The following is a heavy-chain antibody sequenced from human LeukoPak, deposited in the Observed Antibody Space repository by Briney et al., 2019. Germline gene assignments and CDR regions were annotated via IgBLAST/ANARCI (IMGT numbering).Heavy chain of an antibody. D-gene: IGHD3-16*01. Sequence: ASVKVSCKASGYTFTDYYMHWVQQAPGQGPEWMGRINPNSGGTNYAQKFQGRVTMTRDTSISTAYMELSRLRSDDTAVYYCARDGGDNWFDPWGQGTLVTVSS. CDR3: ARDGGDNWFDP. CDR1: GYTFTDYY. V-gene: IGHV1-2*06. CDR2: INPNSGGT. J-gene: IGHJ5*02.